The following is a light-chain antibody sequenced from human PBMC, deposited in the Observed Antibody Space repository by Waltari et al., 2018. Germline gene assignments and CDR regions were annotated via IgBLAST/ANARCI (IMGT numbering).Light chain of an antibody. CDR2: SND. V-gene: IGLV1-44*01. CDR3: TSWDGGLNGWV. Sequence: QSVLTQPPSVSGTPGQRVTISCSGGSSNIGSNTVNWYQQFAGTAPRLFIYSNDQRPPGVPDRFSGSKSGTSASLAISGLQSEGEADYYCTSWDGGLNGWVFGGGTKLTVL. J-gene: IGLJ3*02. CDR1: SSNIGSNT.